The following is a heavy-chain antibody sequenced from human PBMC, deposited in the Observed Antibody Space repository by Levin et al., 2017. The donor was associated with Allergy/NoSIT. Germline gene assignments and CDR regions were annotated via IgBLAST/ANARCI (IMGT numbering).Heavy chain of an antibody. CDR2: IYYSGST. CDR3: ARQNTGASGWYWFDP. J-gene: IGHJ5*02. D-gene: IGHD6-19*01. Sequence: SQTLSLTCTVSGGSISSSSYYWGWIRQPPGKGLEWIGSIYYSGSTYYNPSLKSRVTISVDTSKNQFSLKLSSVTAADTAVYYCARQNTGASGWYWFDPWGQGTLVTVSS. V-gene: IGHV4-39*01. CDR1: GGSISSSSYY.